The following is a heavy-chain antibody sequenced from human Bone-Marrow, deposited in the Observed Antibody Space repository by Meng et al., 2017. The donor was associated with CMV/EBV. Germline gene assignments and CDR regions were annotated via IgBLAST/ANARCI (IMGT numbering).Heavy chain of an antibody. CDR1: GGSISSSSHY. CDR3: ARDSSFDQ. D-gene: IGHD6-6*01. CDR2: IYYSGIT. J-gene: IGHJ4*02. V-gene: IGHV4-39*02. Sequence: ESLKISCTASGGSISSSSHYWGWIRQAPGKGLEWIGSIYYSGITYYNPSLKSRVTMSVDTPKNQLSLKLRSVTAADTAIYYCARDSSFDQWGQGTLVTVSS.